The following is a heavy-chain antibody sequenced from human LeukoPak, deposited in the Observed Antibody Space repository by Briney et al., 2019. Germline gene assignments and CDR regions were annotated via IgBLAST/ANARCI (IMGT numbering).Heavy chain of an antibody. J-gene: IGHJ5*02. CDR1: GGTFSSYA. CDR2: IIPIFGTA. V-gene: IGHV1-69*06. CDR3: ARVGRNRDYGDYVRWFDP. Sequence: SVKVSCMASGGTFSSYAISWVRQAPGQGLEWMGRIIPIFGTANYAQKFQGRVTITADKSTSTAYMELSSLRSEDTAVYYCARVGRNRDYGDYVRWFDPWGQGTLVTVSS. D-gene: IGHD4-17*01.